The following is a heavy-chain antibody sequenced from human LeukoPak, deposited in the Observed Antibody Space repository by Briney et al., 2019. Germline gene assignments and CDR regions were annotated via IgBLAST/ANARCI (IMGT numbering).Heavy chain of an antibody. CDR3: ARKTGPQENAFDI. Sequence: ASVKVSCKASGYTFTGYYMHWVRQAPGQGLEWMGWINPNTGGTNYAQKFQGRVTMTRDTSISTAYMELSTLTFDDTARYYCARKTGPQENAFDIWGQGTMVTVSS. J-gene: IGHJ3*02. V-gene: IGHV1-2*02. CDR2: INPNTGGT. D-gene: IGHD3-9*01. CDR1: GYTFTGYY.